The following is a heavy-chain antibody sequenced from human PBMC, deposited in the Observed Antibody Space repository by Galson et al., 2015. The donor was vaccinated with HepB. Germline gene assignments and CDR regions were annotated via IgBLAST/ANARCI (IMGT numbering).Heavy chain of an antibody. CDR3: ARDLGSGWYGGFDY. J-gene: IGHJ4*02. Sequence: SVKVSCKASGSTFAGYYMHWVRQAPGQGLEWMGWINPNSGGTNYAQKFQGRATMTRDTSISTAYMELSRLRSDDTAVYYCARDLGSGWYGGFDYWGQGTLVTVSS. V-gene: IGHV1-2*02. CDR1: GSTFAGYY. D-gene: IGHD6-19*01. CDR2: INPNSGGT.